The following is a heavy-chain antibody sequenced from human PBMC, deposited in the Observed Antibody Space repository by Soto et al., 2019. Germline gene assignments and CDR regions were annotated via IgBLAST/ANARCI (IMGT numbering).Heavy chain of an antibody. V-gene: IGHV3-23*01. Sequence: GGSLRLSCAASGFTFSSYAMSWVRQAPGKGLEWVSAISGSGGSTYYADSVKGRFTIARDNSKNTLYLQMNSLRAEDTAVYYGDKGSSPSGADAFDIWGQGTMVTVSS. CDR2: ISGSGGST. CDR1: GFTFSSYA. J-gene: IGHJ3*02. D-gene: IGHD6-6*01. CDR3: DKGSSPSGADAFDI.